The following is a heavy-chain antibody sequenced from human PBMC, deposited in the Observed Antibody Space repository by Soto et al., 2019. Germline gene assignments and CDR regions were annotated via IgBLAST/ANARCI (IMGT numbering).Heavy chain of an antibody. CDR2: ISYDGSNK. CDR3: AKDAPRYSGFDFIQ. J-gene: IGHJ4*02. CDR1: GFSLSTYG. Sequence: ESGGGVVQPGMSLRLSCEASGFSLSTYGMHWVRQAPGKGLEWVAVISYDGSNKYHADSVKGRFTISRDNSRNTLYLQMNSLRLDDTAVYYCAKDAPRYSGFDFIQWGQGTLVTVSS. V-gene: IGHV3-30*18. D-gene: IGHD5-12*01.